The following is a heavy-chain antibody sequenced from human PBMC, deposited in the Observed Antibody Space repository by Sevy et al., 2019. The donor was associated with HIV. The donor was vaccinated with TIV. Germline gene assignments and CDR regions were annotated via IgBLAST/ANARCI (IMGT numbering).Heavy chain of an antibody. CDR3: AVTKDYFDSSGSPFDY. J-gene: IGHJ4*02. Sequence: ASVKVSCKVSGYTLSEFSMHWVRQAPAKGLEWMGSFDPEDGGTIYAQNFQGRITMTEDTSTDTAYMELSSLRSEDTAVSYCAVTKDYFDSSGSPFDYWGQGTLVTVSS. CDR2: FDPEDGGT. CDR1: GYTLSEFS. V-gene: IGHV1-24*01. D-gene: IGHD3-22*01.